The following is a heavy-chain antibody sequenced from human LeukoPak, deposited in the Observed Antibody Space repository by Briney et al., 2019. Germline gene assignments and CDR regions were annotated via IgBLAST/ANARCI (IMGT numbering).Heavy chain of an antibody. V-gene: IGHV1-2*04. D-gene: IGHD6-13*01. CDR2: INHNSGGT. J-gene: IGHJ4*02. CDR1: GYTFTGYY. Sequence: ASVKVSCKASGYTFTGYYMHWVRQAPGQGLEWMGWINHNSGGTNYAQKFQGWVTMTRDTSISTAYMELSRLRSDDTAVYYCARESRIAAAGTSFDYWGQGTLVTVSS. CDR3: ARESRIAAAGTSFDY.